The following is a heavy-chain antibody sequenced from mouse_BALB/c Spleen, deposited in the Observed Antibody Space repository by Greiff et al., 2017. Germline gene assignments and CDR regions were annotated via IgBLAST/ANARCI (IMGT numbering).Heavy chain of an antibody. Sequence: VKLVESGPGLVAPSQSLSITCTVSGFSLTSYGVHWVRQPPGKGLEWLGVIWAGGSTNYNSALMSRLSISKDNSKSQVFLKMNSLQTDDTAMYYCYRQRRGAMDYWGQGTSVTVSS. CDR2: IWAGGST. V-gene: IGHV2-9*02. CDR1: GFSLTSYG. CDR3: YRQRRGAMDY. J-gene: IGHJ4*01.